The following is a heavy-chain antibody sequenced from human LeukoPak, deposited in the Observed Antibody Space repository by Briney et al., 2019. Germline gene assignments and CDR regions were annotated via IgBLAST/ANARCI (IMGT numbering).Heavy chain of an antibody. Sequence: ASVKVSCKASGYTFTSYYMHWVRQAPGQGLEWMGIINPSGGSTSYARKFQGRVTMTRDTSTSTVYMELSSLRSEDTAVYYCARDRGANWYFDLWGRGTLVTVSS. CDR3: ARDRGANWYFDL. CDR1: GYTFTSYY. D-gene: IGHD3-16*01. J-gene: IGHJ2*01. CDR2: INPSGGST. V-gene: IGHV1-46*01.